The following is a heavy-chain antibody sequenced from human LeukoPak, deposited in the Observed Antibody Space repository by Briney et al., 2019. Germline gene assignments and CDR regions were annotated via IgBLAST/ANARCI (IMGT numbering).Heavy chain of an antibody. CDR1: GFTFSSYG. J-gene: IGHJ4*02. CDR3: AKGGYLGSGSYYHFDY. CDR2: ISYDGSNK. V-gene: IGHV3-30*18. D-gene: IGHD3-10*01. Sequence: PGGSLRLSCAASGFTFSSYGMHWVRQAPGKGLEWVAVISYDGSNKYYADSVKGRFTISRDNSKNTPYLQMNSLRAEDTAVYYCAKGGYLGSGSYYHFDYWGQGTLVTVSS.